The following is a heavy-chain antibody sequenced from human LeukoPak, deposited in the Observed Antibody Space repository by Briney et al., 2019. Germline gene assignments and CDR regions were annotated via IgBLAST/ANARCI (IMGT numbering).Heavy chain of an antibody. CDR2: IKQDGSEA. D-gene: IGHD5-18*01. CDR1: GFTFSYYW. V-gene: IGHV3-7*01. Sequence: GRSLRLSCTASGFTFSYYWMSWVRQAPGKGLEWVANIKQDGSEASYVGSVKGRFTISRDNAKNTLYLQMNSLRAEDTAVYYCARDAVDTANAVWGQGTTVTVSS. CDR3: ARDAVDTANAV. J-gene: IGHJ6*02.